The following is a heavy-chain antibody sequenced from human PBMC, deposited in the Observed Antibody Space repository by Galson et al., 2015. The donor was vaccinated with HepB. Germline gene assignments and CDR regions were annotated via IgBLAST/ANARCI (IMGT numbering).Heavy chain of an antibody. CDR2: IVVGSGNT. V-gene: IGHV1-58*02. J-gene: IGHJ6*02. CDR3: AADSHNYGGKRKRDYYYYYGMDV. CDR1: GFTFTSSA. D-gene: IGHD4-23*01. Sequence: SVKVSCKASGFTFTSSAMQWVRQARGQRLEWIGWIVVGSGNTNYAQKFQERVTITRDMSTSTAYMELSSLRSEDTAVYYCAADSHNYGGKRKRDYYYYYGMDVWGQGTTVTVSS.